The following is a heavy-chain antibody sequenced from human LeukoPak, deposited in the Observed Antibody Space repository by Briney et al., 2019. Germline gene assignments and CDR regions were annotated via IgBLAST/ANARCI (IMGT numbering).Heavy chain of an antibody. V-gene: IGHV3-21*01. D-gene: IGHD3-10*02. CDR2: ISSSGSYI. J-gene: IGHJ6*04. Sequence: GGSLRLSCAASAFTFSSYSMNWVRQAPGMGLEWVSSISSSGSYIYYADSVKGRFTISRDNAKNSLYLQMNSLRAEDTAVYYCAELGITMIGGVWGKGTTVTISS. CDR3: AELGITMIGGV. CDR1: AFTFSSYS.